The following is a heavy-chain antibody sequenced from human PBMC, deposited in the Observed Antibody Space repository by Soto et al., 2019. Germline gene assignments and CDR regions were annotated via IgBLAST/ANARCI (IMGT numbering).Heavy chain of an antibody. J-gene: IGHJ4*02. V-gene: IGHV4-59*13. Sequence: ASETLSLTCTVSRGSMKSYYWSWIRQSPGRGLEWLGYISDSGSTSYNPSLKSRITISIDTSKNHFSLQLTSLTAADTAVYYCARDQVGFDYWGQGTLVTVSS. CDR2: ISDSGST. CDR3: ARDQVGFDY. CDR1: RGSMKSYY.